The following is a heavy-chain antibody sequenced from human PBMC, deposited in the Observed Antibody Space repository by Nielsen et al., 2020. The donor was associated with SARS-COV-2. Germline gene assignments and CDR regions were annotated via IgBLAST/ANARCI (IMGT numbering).Heavy chain of an antibody. J-gene: IGHJ4*02. Sequence: GSLRLSCAVYGGSFSGYYWNWIRQPPGKGLEWIGEINHSGSTNYNPSLKSRVTISVDTSKNQFSLKLSSVTAADTAVYYCARDSSRRGGSYSPRAGYWGQGTLVTVSS. CDR3: ARDSSRRGGSYSPRAGY. D-gene: IGHD1-26*01. CDR2: INHSGST. V-gene: IGHV4-34*01. CDR1: GGSFSGYY.